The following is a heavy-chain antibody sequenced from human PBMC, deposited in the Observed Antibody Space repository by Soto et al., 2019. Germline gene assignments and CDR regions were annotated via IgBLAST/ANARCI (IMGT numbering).Heavy chain of an antibody. J-gene: IGHJ5*02. V-gene: IGHV3-21*06. CDR1: GFTFSSYS. Sequence: PGGSLRLSCETSGFTFSSYSMNWVRQAPGKGPEWVSYISTGGSYIYYADSVKGRFSVSRDDAKNAVYLHMSSLRVDDTARYYCVRDSSFRTTWGQGTQVTVSS. CDR2: ISTGGSYI. D-gene: IGHD6-6*01. CDR3: VRDSSFRTT.